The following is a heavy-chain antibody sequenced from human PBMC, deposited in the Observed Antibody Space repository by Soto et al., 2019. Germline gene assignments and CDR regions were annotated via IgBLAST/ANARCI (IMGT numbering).Heavy chain of an antibody. CDR1: GFTFSTYA. D-gene: IGHD2-21*02. V-gene: IGHV3-30-3*01. CDR2: ISYDGSNK. Sequence: PGGSLRLSCAAPGFTFSTYAMNWVRQAPGKGLEWVAVISYDGSNKFYADSVKGRFSISRDNSKNTLYLQMNSLRTEDTAVYYCARDLWGYCGTDCYPLDVWGQGTTVTVSS. CDR3: ARDLWGYCGTDCYPLDV. J-gene: IGHJ6*02.